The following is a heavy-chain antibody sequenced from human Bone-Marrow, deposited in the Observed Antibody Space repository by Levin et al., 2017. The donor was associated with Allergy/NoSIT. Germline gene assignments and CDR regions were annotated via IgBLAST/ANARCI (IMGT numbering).Heavy chain of an antibody. D-gene: IGHD5-24*01. Sequence: TGESLKISCAASGFTFSDYSMSWIRQAPGKGLEWVSYISSGAGSRPTIKYADSVKGRFTVSRDNAKNSLSLQMNSLRAEDTAVYYCARDGLWRWLQSRPNYYGMDVWGQGTTVTVSS. CDR2: ISSGAGSRPTI. V-gene: IGHV3-11*01. CDR3: ARDGLWRWLQSRPNYYGMDV. J-gene: IGHJ6*02. CDR1: GFTFSDYS.